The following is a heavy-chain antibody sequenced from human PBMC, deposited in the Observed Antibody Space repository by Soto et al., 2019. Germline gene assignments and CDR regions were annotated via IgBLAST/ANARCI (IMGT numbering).Heavy chain of an antibody. CDR1: GDTFTSYY. J-gene: IGHJ4*02. CDR2: MNPNSGNT. V-gene: IGHV1-8*01. Sequence: ASVNVSCKSSGDTFTSYYMNWVRQATGQGLEWMGWMNPNSGNTGYAQKFQGRVTMTRNTSLSTAYMELSSLTSEDTAVYYCAKGLSSSRYNCWGQGTLVTVSS. CDR3: AKGLSSSRYNC. D-gene: IGHD6-13*01.